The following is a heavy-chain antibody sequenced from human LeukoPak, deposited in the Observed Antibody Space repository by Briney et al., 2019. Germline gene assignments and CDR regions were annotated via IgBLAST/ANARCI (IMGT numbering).Heavy chain of an antibody. D-gene: IGHD6-13*01. Sequence: ASVKASCKASGYTFTSYYMHWVRQAPGQGLEWMGIINPSGGSTSYAQKFQGRVTMTRDTSTSTVYMELSSLRSEDTAVYYCARAGYSSSWYQVPPLYTASGLDYYFDYWGQGTLVTVSS. CDR2: INPSGGST. V-gene: IGHV1-46*01. CDR1: GYTFTSYY. CDR3: ARAGYSSSWYQVPPLYTASGLDYYFDY. J-gene: IGHJ4*02.